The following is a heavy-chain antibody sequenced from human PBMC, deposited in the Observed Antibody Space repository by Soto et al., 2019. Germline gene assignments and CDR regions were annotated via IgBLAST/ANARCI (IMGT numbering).Heavy chain of an antibody. D-gene: IGHD6-19*01. Sequence: EVQLLESGGGLVQPGGSLRLSCAASGFTFSSYAMIWVRQAPGKGLEWVSAVNGGGGSTYYADSVKGRFTISRDNSKNMLYLQMNSLRAEDTAVYYCASTVAGDYWGQGTLVTVSS. CDR1: GFTFSSYA. CDR2: VNGGGGST. V-gene: IGHV3-23*01. J-gene: IGHJ4*02. CDR3: ASTVAGDY.